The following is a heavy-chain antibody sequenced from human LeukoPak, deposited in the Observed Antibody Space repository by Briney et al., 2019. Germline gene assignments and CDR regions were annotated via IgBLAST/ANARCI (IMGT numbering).Heavy chain of an antibody. CDR2: IIPILGIA. CDR1: GGTFSSYA. V-gene: IGHV1-69*04. J-gene: IGHJ4*02. Sequence: ASVKVSCKASGGTFSSYAISWVRQAPGQGLEWMGRIIPILGIANYAQKFQGRVTITADKSTSTAYMELSSLRSEDTAVYYYARENYYDSSGYYFWGQGTLVTVSS. CDR3: ARENYYDSSGYYF. D-gene: IGHD3-22*01.